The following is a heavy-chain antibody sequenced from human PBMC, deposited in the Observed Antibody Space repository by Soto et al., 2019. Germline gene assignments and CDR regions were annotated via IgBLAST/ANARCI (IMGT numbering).Heavy chain of an antibody. CDR3: ARHSLEFILNWFDP. Sequence: SETLSLTCTVSGGSISSSSYYWGWIRQPPGKGLEWIGSIYYSGSTYYNPSLKSRVTISVDTSKNQFSLKLSSVTAADTAVYNCARHSLEFILNWFDPWGQGTLVTVSS. J-gene: IGHJ5*02. CDR2: IYYSGST. D-gene: IGHD3-10*01. V-gene: IGHV4-39*01. CDR1: GGSISSSSYY.